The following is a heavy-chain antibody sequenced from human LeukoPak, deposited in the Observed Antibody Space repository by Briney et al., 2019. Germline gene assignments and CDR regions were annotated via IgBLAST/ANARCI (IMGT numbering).Heavy chain of an antibody. CDR1: GGSISSSSYY. D-gene: IGHD3-10*01. V-gene: IGHV4-39*07. J-gene: IGHJ6*02. CDR2: IYYSGST. Sequence: SETLSLTCTVSGGSISSSSYYWGWIRQPPGKGLEWIGSIYYSGSTYYNPTLKSRVTISVDTSKNQFSLKLSSVTAADTAVYYCARDMGYGMDVWGQGTTVTVSS. CDR3: ARDMGYGMDV.